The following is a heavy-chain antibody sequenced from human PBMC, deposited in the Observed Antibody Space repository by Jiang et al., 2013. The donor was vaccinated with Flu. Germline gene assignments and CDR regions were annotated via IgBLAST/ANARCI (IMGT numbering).Heavy chain of an antibody. Sequence: AEVKKPGSSVKVSCKASGGTFSSYAISWVRQAPGQGLEWMGRIIPILGIANYAQKFQGRVTITADKSTSTAYMELSSLRSEDTAVYYCARDAITINDYGDYGSSDWFDPWGQGTLVTVSS. CDR2: IIPILGIA. CDR3: ARDAITINDYGDYGSSDWFDP. V-gene: IGHV1-69*04. D-gene: IGHD4-17*01. CDR1: GGTFSSYA. J-gene: IGHJ5*02.